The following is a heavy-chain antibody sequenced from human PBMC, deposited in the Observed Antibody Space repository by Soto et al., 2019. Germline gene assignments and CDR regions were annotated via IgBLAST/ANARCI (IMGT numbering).Heavy chain of an antibody. J-gene: IGHJ1*01. D-gene: IGHD4-17*01. CDR2: INSDGIST. V-gene: IGHV3-74*01. CDR3: ARGDYGDYDVSVYFQH. CDR1: GFTFSSYW. Sequence: EVQLVESGGGLVQPGGSLRLSCAASGFTFSSYWMHWVRQAPGKGLVWVSRINSDGISTSYADSVKGRFTISRDNAKNTLYLQMNSLRAEDTAVYYCARGDYGDYDVSVYFQHWGQGTLVTVSS.